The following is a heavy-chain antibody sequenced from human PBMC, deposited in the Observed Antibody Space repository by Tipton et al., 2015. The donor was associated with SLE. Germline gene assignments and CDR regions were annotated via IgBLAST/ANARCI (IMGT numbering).Heavy chain of an antibody. CDR3: ARHAPGQNFDY. V-gene: IGHV4-39*01. J-gene: IGHJ4*02. D-gene: IGHD3-10*01. CDR2: IYYSGST. CDR1: GGSIGSNNYY. Sequence: TLSLTCTVSGGSIGSNNYYWAWIRQPPGKGLEWIGSIYYSGSTHYNPSLKSRVTISVDTSKNQFSLKLSSVTAADTAVYYCARHAPGQNFDYWGQGTLVTVSS.